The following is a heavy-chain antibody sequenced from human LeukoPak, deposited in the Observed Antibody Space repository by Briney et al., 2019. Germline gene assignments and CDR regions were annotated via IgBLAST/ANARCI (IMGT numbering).Heavy chain of an antibody. CDR2: IYYSGST. CDR1: GASISSSSYY. D-gene: IGHD5-18*01. V-gene: IGHV4-39*01. CDR3: ARHHRGYSYGPPADFDY. J-gene: IGHJ4*02. Sequence: SQTLSLTWTVSGASISSSSYYWGWLRQPPGKGLEWFRRIYYSGSTYYNSSLKRRGTISVDTSKNQFSLKLSSVTAADTAVYYCARHHRGYSYGPPADFDYWGQGTLVTVSS.